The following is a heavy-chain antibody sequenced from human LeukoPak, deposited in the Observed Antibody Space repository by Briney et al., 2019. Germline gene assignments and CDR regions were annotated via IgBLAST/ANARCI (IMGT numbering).Heavy chain of an antibody. CDR2: IYYSGST. CDR3: ARVSPNTYYYDSSGYLDY. D-gene: IGHD3-22*01. V-gene: IGHV4-59*01. J-gene: IGHJ4*02. CDR1: GGSISSYY. Sequence: KSSETLSLTCTVSGGSISSYYWSWIRQPAGKGLEWIGYIYYSGSTNYNPSLKSRVTISVDTSKNQFSLKLSSVTAADTAVYYCARVSPNTYYYDSSGYLDYWGQGTLVTVSS.